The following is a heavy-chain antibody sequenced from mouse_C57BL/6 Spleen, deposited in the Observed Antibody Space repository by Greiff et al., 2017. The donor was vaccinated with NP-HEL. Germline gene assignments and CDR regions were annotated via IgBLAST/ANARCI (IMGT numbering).Heavy chain of an antibody. CDR3: ARSYYGSVDY. CDR1: GYAFSSYW. Sequence: VKLQESGAELVKPGASVKISCKASGYAFSSYWMNWVKQRPGKGLEWIGQIYPGDGDTNYNGKFKGKATLTADKSSSTAYMQLSSLTSEDSAVYFCARSYYGSVDYWGQGTTLTVSS. CDR2: IYPGDGDT. J-gene: IGHJ2*01. D-gene: IGHD1-1*01. V-gene: IGHV1-80*01.